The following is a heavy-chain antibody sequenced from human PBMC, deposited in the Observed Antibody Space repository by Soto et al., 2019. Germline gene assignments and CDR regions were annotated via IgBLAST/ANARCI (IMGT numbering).Heavy chain of an antibody. CDR2: ISSSNSYI. V-gene: IGHV3-21*01. D-gene: IGHD1-26*01. CDR1: GFTFSSYS. CDR3: AREFSHSGSYHEY. J-gene: IGHJ4*02. Sequence: EVQLVESGGGLVKPGGSLRLSCAASGFTFSSYSMNWVRQAPGRGLEWVSSISSSNSYIYQADSVRGRFTISRDNAKNSLYLEMNSLRAEDTAVYYCAREFSHSGSYHEYWGQGTLVTVSS.